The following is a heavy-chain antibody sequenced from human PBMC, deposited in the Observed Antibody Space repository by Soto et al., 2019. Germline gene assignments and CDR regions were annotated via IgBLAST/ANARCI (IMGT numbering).Heavy chain of an antibody. J-gene: IGHJ4*02. V-gene: IGHV4-34*01. Sequence: SETLSLTCAVYGGSFSGYYWSWIRQPPGKGLEWIGEINHSGSTNYNPSLKSRVTISVDTSKNQFSLKLSSVTAADTAVYYCARRSISSLWGQGSLVIVSS. D-gene: IGHD6-6*01. CDR3: ARRSISSL. CDR2: INHSGST. CDR1: GGSFSGYY.